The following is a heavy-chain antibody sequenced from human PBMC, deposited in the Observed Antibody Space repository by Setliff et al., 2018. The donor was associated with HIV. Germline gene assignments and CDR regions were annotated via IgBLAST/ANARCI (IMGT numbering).Heavy chain of an antibody. D-gene: IGHD5-18*01. CDR1: GYTFTSYD. Sequence: GASVKVSCKASGYTFTSYDINWVRQGTGEGLEWMGGIIPIFGRANYAQNFQGRVTITADESTSTAYMELSSLRNEDTAVYYCAIDPGADGFPSGYAFDIWGQGTMVTVSS. CDR2: IIPIFGRA. CDR3: AIDPGADGFPSGYAFDI. V-gene: IGHV1-69*13. J-gene: IGHJ3*02.